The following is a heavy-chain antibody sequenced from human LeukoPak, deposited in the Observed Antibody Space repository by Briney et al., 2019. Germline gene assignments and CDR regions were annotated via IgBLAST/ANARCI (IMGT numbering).Heavy chain of an antibody. D-gene: IGHD5-12*01. CDR3: ARGSGYDPGSPFDY. J-gene: IGHJ4*02. CDR2: INPNSGGT. V-gene: IGHV1-2*06. Sequence: ASVKVSCKASGYTFTGYYMHWVRQAPGQGLEWMGRINPNSGGTNYAQKFQGRVTMTRDTSICTAYMELSRLRSDDTAVYYCARGSGYDPGSPFDYWGQGTLVTVSS. CDR1: GYTFTGYY.